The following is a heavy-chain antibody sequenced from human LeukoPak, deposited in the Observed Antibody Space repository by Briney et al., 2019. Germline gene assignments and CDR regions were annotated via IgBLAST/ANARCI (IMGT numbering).Heavy chain of an antibody. CDR3: ARNPNSGYDNFDY. CDR2: IKQDGSEK. Sequence: GGSLRLSCAASGFTFSSYRMRWVRQAPGKGLEWVANIKQDGSEKYYVDSVKGRFTISRDNAKNSLYLQMNSLRAEDTAVYYCARNPNSGYDNFDYWGQGTLVTVSS. J-gene: IGHJ4*02. V-gene: IGHV3-7*01. D-gene: IGHD5-12*01. CDR1: GFTFSSYR.